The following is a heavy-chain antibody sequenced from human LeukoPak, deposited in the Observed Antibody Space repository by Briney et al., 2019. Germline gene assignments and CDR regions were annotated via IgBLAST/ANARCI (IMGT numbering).Heavy chain of an antibody. Sequence: GGSLRLSCEASGFTFSSYAMSWVRQAPGKGLEWVSGIRGGGSSTYYADSVKGRFIIFRDNSKNTVFLQMNSLRAEDTAVYYCAKDLGIVGATMDWGQGTLVTVSS. CDR2: IRGGGSST. D-gene: IGHD1-26*01. CDR3: AKDLGIVGATMD. J-gene: IGHJ4*02. CDR1: GFTFSSYA. V-gene: IGHV3-23*01.